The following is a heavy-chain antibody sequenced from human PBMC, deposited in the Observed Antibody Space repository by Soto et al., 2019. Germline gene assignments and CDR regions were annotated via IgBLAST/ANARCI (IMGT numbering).Heavy chain of an antibody. CDR2: ISGSGGST. CDR3: ARGYCSGGSCRYYYYYGMDV. CDR1: GFTFSSYA. V-gene: IGHV3-23*01. D-gene: IGHD2-15*01. Sequence: GGSLRLSCAASGFTFSSYAMSWVRQAPGKGLEWVSAISGSGGSTYYADSVKGRFTISRDNSKNTLYLQMNSLRAEDTAVYYCARGYCSGGSCRYYYYYGMDVWGQGTTVTVSS. J-gene: IGHJ6*02.